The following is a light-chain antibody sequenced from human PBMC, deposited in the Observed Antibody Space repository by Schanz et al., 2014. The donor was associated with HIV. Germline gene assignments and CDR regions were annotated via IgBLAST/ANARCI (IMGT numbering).Light chain of an antibody. V-gene: IGKV1-9*01. CDR2: AAS. CDR1: QGVSSN. J-gene: IGKJ1*01. Sequence: IQLTQSPSSLSASVGDRVTITCRASQGVSSNLAWYQQKPGKAPKLLIYAASTLQSGVPSSFSGTGSGTDFTLTISSLQPEDFATYYCQQYRDRVTFGQGTKVDI. CDR3: QQYRDRVT.